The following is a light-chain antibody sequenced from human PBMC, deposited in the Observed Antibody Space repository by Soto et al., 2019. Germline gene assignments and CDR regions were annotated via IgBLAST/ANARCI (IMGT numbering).Light chain of an antibody. CDR1: SSDVGGYNY. CDR2: EVS. Sequence: QSALTQPASVSGSPGQSITISCTGTSSDVGGYNYVSWYQQHPGKATKLLIYEVSNRPSGVSNRFSGSKSGNTSSQTISGLQDEDEAAYYCSSYTSSSIDDVFGTGTKLTVL. V-gene: IGLV2-14*01. CDR3: SSYTSSSIDDV. J-gene: IGLJ1*01.